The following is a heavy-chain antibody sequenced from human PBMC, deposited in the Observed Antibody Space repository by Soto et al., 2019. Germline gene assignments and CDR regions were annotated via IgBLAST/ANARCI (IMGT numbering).Heavy chain of an antibody. Sequence: KVSCKASGGTFSIYAISLGLQAPGQGLEWMGGIIPIFGTANYAQKFQGRVTITADESTSTAYMELSSLRSEDTAVYYCARGYSSSSFDYWGQGTLVTVSS. CDR3: ARGYSSSSFDY. D-gene: IGHD6-6*01. J-gene: IGHJ4*02. V-gene: IGHV1-69*01. CDR1: GGTFSIYA. CDR2: IIPIFGTA.